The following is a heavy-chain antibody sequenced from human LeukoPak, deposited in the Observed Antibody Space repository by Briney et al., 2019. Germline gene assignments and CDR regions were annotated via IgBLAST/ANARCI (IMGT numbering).Heavy chain of an antibody. D-gene: IGHD3-22*01. CDR2: ISCYNGDT. Sequence: ASVKVSCKASGYTFTHHGISWVRQAPGQGLEWMGWISCYNGDTIYTQNVQGRVTMTTDASTRTVYIEVRYLGSDDTAMYYCARDPSNSSGYHAHFDSWGQGTLITVPS. V-gene: IGHV1-18*01. CDR1: GYTFTHHG. CDR3: ARDPSNSSGYHAHFDS. J-gene: IGHJ4*02.